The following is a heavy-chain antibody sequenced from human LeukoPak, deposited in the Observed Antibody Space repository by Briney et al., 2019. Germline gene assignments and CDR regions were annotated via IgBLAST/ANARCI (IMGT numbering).Heavy chain of an antibody. CDR2: INWNGGST. CDR3: ATYYYDSSGYFDY. V-gene: IGHV3-20*04. D-gene: IGHD3-22*01. Sequence: GGSLRLSCAASGFTFYDYGMSWVRQAPGKGLEWVSGINWNGGSTGYADSVKGRFTISRDNAKNSLYLQMNSLRAEDTAVYYCATYYYDSSGYFDYWGQGTLVTVSS. J-gene: IGHJ4*02. CDR1: GFTFYDYG.